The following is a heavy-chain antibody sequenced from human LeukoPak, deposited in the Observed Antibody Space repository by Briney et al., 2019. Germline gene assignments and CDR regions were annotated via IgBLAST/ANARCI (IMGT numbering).Heavy chain of an antibody. D-gene: IGHD3-9*01. CDR1: GYTFTSYG. CDR2: ISAYNGNT. CDR3: ARSPHILTGENFDY. V-gene: IGHV1-18*01. Sequence: ASVKVSCKASGYTFTSYGISWVRQAPGQGLEWMGWISAYNGNTNYAQQFQDRVSMTRDTSISTAYMHLSRLRSADTAVYYCARSPHILTGENFDYWGQGTLLTVSS. J-gene: IGHJ4*02.